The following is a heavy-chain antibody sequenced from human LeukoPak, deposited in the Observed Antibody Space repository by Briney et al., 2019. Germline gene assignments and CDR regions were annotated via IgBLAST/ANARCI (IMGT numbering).Heavy chain of an antibody. Sequence: MPGGSLRLSCAASGFTFSSYSMNWVRQAPGKGLEWVSSISSSSSYIYYADSVKGRFTISRDNAKNSLYLQMNSLRAEDTAVYYCARDSGYYDSSGYHGYWGQGTLVTVSS. V-gene: IGHV3-21*01. J-gene: IGHJ4*02. CDR1: GFTFSSYS. CDR2: ISSSSSYI. CDR3: ARDSGYYDSSGYHGY. D-gene: IGHD3-22*01.